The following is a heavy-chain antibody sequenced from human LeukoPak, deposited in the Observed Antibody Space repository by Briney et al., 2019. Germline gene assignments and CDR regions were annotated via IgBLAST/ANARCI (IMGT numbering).Heavy chain of an antibody. CDR1: GGTFSSYA. J-gene: IGHJ5*02. Sequence: GSSVKVSCKASGGTFSSYAISWVRQAPGQGLEWMGRIIPILGIANYAQKFQGRGTITADKSTSTAYMELSSLRSEDTAVDYCAREATTVTTEGWFDPWGQGTLVTVSS. D-gene: IGHD4-17*01. CDR2: IIPILGIA. CDR3: AREATTVTTEGWFDP. V-gene: IGHV1-69*04.